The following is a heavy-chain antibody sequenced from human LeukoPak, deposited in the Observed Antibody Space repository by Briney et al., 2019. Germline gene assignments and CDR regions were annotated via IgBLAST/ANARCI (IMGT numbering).Heavy chain of an antibody. Sequence: SETLSLTCTVSGGSISSYYWSWIRQPPGKVLEWIGYIYYSGSTNYNPSLKSRVTISVDTSKNQFSLELSSVTAADTAVYYCAREVDYYGSGSDNYYYYYMDVWGKGTTVTVSS. V-gene: IGHV4-59*01. D-gene: IGHD3-10*01. CDR2: IYYSGST. J-gene: IGHJ6*03. CDR1: GGSISSYY. CDR3: AREVDYYGSGSDNYYYYYMDV.